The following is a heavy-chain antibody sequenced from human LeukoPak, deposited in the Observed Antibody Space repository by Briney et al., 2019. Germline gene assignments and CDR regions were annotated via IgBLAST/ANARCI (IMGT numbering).Heavy chain of an antibody. D-gene: IGHD3-3*01. Sequence: GGSLRLSCAASGFTFDDYAMHWVRQAPGKGLEWVSGISWNSGSIGYADSVKGRFTISRDNAKNSLYLQMNSLRAEDTALYYCAKVGVASDFWSGYYPYYYGMDVWGQGTTVTVSS. CDR1: GFTFDDYA. J-gene: IGHJ6*02. V-gene: IGHV3-9*01. CDR2: ISWNSGSI. CDR3: AKVGVASDFWSGYYPYYYGMDV.